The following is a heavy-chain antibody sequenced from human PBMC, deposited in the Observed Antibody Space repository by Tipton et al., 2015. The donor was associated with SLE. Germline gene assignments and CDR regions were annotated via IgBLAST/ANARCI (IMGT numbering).Heavy chain of an antibody. D-gene: IGHD4-17*01. Sequence: TLSLTCTVSGGSISSGGYYWSWIRQHPGKGLEWIGYIYYSGSTYYNPSLKSRVTISVDTSKNQFSLKLSSVTAADTAVYYCARLGDYDDHDAFDIWGQGTMVTVSS. J-gene: IGHJ3*02. V-gene: IGHV4-31*03. CDR3: ARLGDYDDHDAFDI. CDR2: IYYSGST. CDR1: GGSISSGGYY.